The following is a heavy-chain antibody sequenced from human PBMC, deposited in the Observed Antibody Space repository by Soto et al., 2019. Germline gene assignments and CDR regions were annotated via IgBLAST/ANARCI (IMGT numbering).Heavy chain of an antibody. V-gene: IGHV2-5*02. D-gene: IGHD4-17*01. CDR2: IYWDDDK. CDR1: GFSLSTSAVG. J-gene: IGHJ1*01. Sequence: QITLKESGPTLVKPTQTLTLTCTFSGFSLSTSAVGVGWIRQPPGKALEWLALIYWDDDKRYSPSLKSRLTITKDTSKNQVVLTMTNMDPVDTATYYCAHPYGGNSGAGLVQHWGQGTLVTVSS. CDR3: AHPYGGNSGAGLVQH.